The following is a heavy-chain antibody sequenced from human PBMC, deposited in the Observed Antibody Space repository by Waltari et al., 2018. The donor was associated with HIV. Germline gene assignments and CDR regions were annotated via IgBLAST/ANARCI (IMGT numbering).Heavy chain of an antibody. CDR3: TKGVKFYGP. J-gene: IGHJ5*02. Sequence: EVQLLTTGGDLFPPGVSLRLACVASESRIRDNYITWVRQTPGTGLEWVSVLYSDGISHYSNSVRGRFLVSRDTSKNTVFLHMQSLRVEDTALYFCTKGVKFYGPWGQGTQVTVSP. V-gene: IGHV3-53*05. CDR1: ESRIRDNY. D-gene: IGHD2-21*01. CDR2: LYSDGIS.